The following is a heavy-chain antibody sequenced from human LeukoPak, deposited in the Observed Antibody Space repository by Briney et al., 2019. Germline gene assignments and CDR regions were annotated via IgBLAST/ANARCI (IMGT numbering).Heavy chain of an antibody. CDR1: GFIFSNHG. CDR3: TGEGSGSYLSYDY. J-gene: IGHJ4*02. V-gene: IGHV3-30*03. D-gene: IGHD1-26*01. Sequence: QAGGSLRLSCAGSGFIFSNHGTHWVRQAPGKGLEWVAVISKDGGTDYYADSVKGRFTISRDNSKSTMYLQMDSLRPDDTAVYYCTGEGSGSYLSYDYWGQGTLVTVSS. CDR2: ISKDGGTD.